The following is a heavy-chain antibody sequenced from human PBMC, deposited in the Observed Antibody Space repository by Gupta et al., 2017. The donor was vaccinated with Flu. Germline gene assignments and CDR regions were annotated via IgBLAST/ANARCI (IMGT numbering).Heavy chain of an antibody. D-gene: IGHD6-13*01. CDR3: ARDVAAAGTNPGFDP. CDR2: IWYDGSNK. Sequence: QVQLVESGGGVVQPGRSLRLSCAASGFTFSSYGMHWVRQAPGKGLEWVAVIWYDGSNKYYADSVKGRFTISRDNSKNTLYLQMNSLRAEDTAVYYCARDVAAAGTNPGFDPWGQGTLVTVSS. J-gene: IGHJ5*02. V-gene: IGHV3-33*01. CDR1: GFTFSSYG.